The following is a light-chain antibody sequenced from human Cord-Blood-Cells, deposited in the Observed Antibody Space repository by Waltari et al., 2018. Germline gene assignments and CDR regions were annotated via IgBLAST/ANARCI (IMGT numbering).Light chain of an antibody. CDR1: QSLLHSNGYNY. V-gene: IGKV2-28*01. J-gene: IGKJ5*01. Sequence: DIVMTQSPLSLPVTPGEPASISCRSSQSLLHSNGYNYLDLYLQKPGQSPQLLIYLGSKRDAGVPDRVSGSGSGTDFTLKIGRVGAENVGVYYGMQALQTPPSFGQGTRLEIK. CDR3: MQALQTPPS. CDR2: LGS.